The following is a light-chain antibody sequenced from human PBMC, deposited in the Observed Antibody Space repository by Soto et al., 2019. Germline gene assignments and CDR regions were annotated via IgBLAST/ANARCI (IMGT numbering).Light chain of an antibody. Sequence: QSVLTQPASVSGSPGQSITISCTGTSSDVGDYNYVSWYQQHPGKAPKLMIYDVSNRPSGVSNRFSGSKSGNTASLTISGLQAEDEADYYCSSFTSSSTLGVFGGGTKVTVL. CDR2: DVS. J-gene: IGLJ3*02. CDR1: SSDVGDYNY. CDR3: SSFTSSSTLGV. V-gene: IGLV2-14*01.